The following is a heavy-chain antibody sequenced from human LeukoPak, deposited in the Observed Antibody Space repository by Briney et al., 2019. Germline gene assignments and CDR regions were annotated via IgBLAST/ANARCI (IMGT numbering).Heavy chain of an antibody. Sequence: GASVKVSCKASGYTFTSYGISWVRQAPGQGLEWMGWISAYNGNTNYAQKLQGRVTMTTDTSTSTAYMGLRSLRSDDTAVYYCARTNYDYVWGSYQPPPDYWGQGTLVTVSS. CDR1: GYTFTSYG. J-gene: IGHJ4*02. V-gene: IGHV1-18*01. D-gene: IGHD3-16*01. CDR2: ISAYNGNT. CDR3: ARTNYDYVWGSYQPPPDY.